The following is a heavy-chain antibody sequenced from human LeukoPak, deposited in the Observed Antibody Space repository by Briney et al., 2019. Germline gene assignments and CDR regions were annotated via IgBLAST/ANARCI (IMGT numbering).Heavy chain of an antibody. CDR3: ARVAGLRLYNWFDP. CDR2: ISAYNGNT. Sequence: GASVKVSCKASGYTFTSYGISWVRQAPGQGLEWMGWISAYNGNTNYAQKLQGRVTMTTDTSTSTAYMELRSLRSDDTAVYYCARVAGLRLYNWFDPWGQGTLVTVSS. CDR1: GYTFTSYG. J-gene: IGHJ5*02. D-gene: IGHD2-21*02. V-gene: IGHV1-18*01.